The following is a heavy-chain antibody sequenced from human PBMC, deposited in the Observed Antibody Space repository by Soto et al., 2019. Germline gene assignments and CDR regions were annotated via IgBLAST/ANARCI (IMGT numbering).Heavy chain of an antibody. V-gene: IGHV3-74*01. Sequence: EVQLVESGGGLVQPGESLRLSCAASGFTFDYYWMHWVRQAPGKGLVWVSRVHSGGTTTTYADSVKGRFTISRDNARNTVSLQMSSLRAEDTAIYYFARGYRGGFDLWGHGTMVTVSS. D-gene: IGHD1-1*01. J-gene: IGHJ3*01. CDR2: VHSGGTTT. CDR1: GFTFDYYW. CDR3: ARGYRGGFDL.